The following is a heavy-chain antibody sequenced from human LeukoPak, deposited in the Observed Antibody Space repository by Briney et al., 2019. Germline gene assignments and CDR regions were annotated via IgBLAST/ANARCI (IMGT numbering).Heavy chain of an antibody. V-gene: IGHV3-74*01. D-gene: IGHD3-22*01. J-gene: IGHJ5*02. Sequence: PGGSLRLSCAASGFTVSSNYMSWARQAPGKGLVWVSRINSDGINTSYADSVKGRFTISRDNAKNTPNLQMNSLRAEDTAVYYCARDLGQYYDTSDNWFDPWGQGTLVTVSS. CDR3: ARDLGQYYDTSDNWFDP. CDR1: GFTVSSNY. CDR2: INSDGINT.